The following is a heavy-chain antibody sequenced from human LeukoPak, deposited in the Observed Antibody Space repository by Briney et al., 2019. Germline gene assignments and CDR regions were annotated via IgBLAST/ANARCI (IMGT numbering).Heavy chain of an antibody. Sequence: GGSLRLSCAASGFTFSSYWMSWVRQAPGKGLEWVANIKQDGSEKYYVDSVKGRFTISRDNAKNSLYLQMNSLRAEDTAVYYCAKDQAIAAAGPADYWGQGTLVTVSS. CDR1: GFTFSSYW. D-gene: IGHD6-13*01. CDR2: IKQDGSEK. J-gene: IGHJ4*02. CDR3: AKDQAIAAAGPADY. V-gene: IGHV3-7*03.